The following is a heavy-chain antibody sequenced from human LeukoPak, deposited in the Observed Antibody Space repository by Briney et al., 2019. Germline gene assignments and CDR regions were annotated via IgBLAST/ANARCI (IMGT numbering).Heavy chain of an antibody. V-gene: IGHV4-34*01. CDR3: ARGTGNSWRYYMDV. CDR1: DGSFSGYY. CDR2: IIDTGST. J-gene: IGHJ6*03. D-gene: IGHD1-1*01. Sequence: PSETLSLTCAVYDGSFSGYYWTWIRQPPGKGLEWIGEIIDTGSTKYNSSLKSRVTISVDTSKNQFSLSLDSVTAADTAVYYCARGTGNSWRYYMDVWGKGTTVTISS.